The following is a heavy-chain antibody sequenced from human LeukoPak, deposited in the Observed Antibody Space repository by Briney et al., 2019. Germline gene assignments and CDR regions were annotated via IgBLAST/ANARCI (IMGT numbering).Heavy chain of an antibody. V-gene: IGHV5-51*01. J-gene: IGHJ4*02. CDR1: GYSFTSYW. Sequence: GESLKISCKGSGYSFTSYWIGWVGQMPGQGLEWMGIIYSGDSDTRYSPSFQGHVTISADKSISTAYLQWSSLKALDTAMYYCARMTARGGESFDYWGQGTLVTVSS. D-gene: IGHD3-10*01. CDR2: IYSGDSDT. CDR3: ARMTARGGESFDY.